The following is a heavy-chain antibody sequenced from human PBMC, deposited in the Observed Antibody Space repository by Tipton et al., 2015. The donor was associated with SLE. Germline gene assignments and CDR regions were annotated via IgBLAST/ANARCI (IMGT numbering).Heavy chain of an antibody. V-gene: IGHV1-46*01. CDR2: IIPSGGST. CDR3: VRELVGGHFDY. J-gene: IGHJ4*02. D-gene: IGHD3-16*01. Sequence: QLVQSGAEVKKPGASMKVSCKASGYTFTDYYIHWVRQVPGQGLEWMGIIIPSGGSTNYAQKFQGRVTMTRDTSTSTVYMALSSPTSEDTAVYYCVRELVGGHFDYWGQGTLVTVSS. CDR1: GYTFTDYY.